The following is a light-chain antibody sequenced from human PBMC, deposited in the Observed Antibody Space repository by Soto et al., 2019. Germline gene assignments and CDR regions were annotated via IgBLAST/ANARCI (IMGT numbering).Light chain of an antibody. CDR2: GAS. J-gene: IGKJ2*01. V-gene: IGKV3-20*01. CDR1: QSVSSSY. CDR3: QQSFRSPYT. Sequence: EIVLTQSPGTLALSPGERATLSCRASQSVSSSYLAWYQQKPGQAPRLLIHGASSRTTGIPDRFSGSGSGTDFTLTIARLEPEDFAVYYCQQSFRSPYTFGQGTRLAIK.